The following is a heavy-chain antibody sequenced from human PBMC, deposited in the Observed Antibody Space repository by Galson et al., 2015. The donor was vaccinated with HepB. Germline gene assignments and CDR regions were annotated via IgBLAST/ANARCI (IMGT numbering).Heavy chain of an antibody. CDR1: GFTFSSDW. CDR3: ARDQGSGVSSTSSTFYY. V-gene: IGHV3-7*03. Sequence: SLRLSCAASGFTFSSDWMSWLRQAPGKGLEWVANINQDGSEKNYVGSVKGRFTISRDNAQKSLYLQMNSLRADDTAVYYCARDQGSGVSSTSSTFYYWGQGTLVTVSS. J-gene: IGHJ4*02. CDR2: INQDGSEK. D-gene: IGHD2-2*01.